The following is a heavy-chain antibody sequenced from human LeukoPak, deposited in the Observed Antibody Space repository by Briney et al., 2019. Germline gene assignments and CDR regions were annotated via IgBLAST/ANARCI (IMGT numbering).Heavy chain of an antibody. CDR2: IIPILGIA. J-gene: IGHJ4*02. CDR3: VHIDTARFDY. V-gene: IGHV1-69*04. D-gene: IGHD5-18*01. CDR1: GGTFSSYA. Sequence: SVKVSCKASGGTFSSYAISWVRQAPEQGLEWMGRIIPILGIANYAQKFQGRVTITADKSTSTAYMELSSLRSEDTAVYYCVHIDTARFDYWGQGTLVTVSS.